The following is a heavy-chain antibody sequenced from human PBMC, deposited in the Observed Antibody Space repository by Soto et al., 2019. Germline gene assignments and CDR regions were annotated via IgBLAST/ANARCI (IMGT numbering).Heavy chain of an antibody. CDR3: ARDLAWKRGKVGRYYYGMDV. V-gene: IGHV3-11*06. CDR2: ISTRSTYT. CDR1: GFIFSDYY. D-gene: IGHD1-1*01. Sequence: QVLLMESGGGLVKAGGSLRLSCAASGFIFSDYYMSWVRQTPGKGLEWISYISTRSTYTNYADSVKGRFTISRDSTKNSLYLQMDSLRVEDTAVYYCARDLAWKRGKVGRYYYGMDVWGQGTTVTVSS. J-gene: IGHJ6*02.